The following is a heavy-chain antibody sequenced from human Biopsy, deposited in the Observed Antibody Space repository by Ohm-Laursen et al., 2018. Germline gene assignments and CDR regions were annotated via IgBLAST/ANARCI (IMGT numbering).Heavy chain of an antibody. CDR3: STGGGDFYYNGMDV. CDR1: GFTFGDSW. CDR2: IKSKFDGETT. D-gene: IGHD3-16*01. J-gene: IGHJ6*02. V-gene: IGHV3-15*01. Sequence: SLRLSCAACGFTFGDSWMSWIRQAPGKGLEWVGRIKSKFDGETTDYAAPVKGRFIISRDDSKSTLFLQMNSLKVEDTGVYFCSTGGGDFYYNGMDVWGQGTTVTVSS.